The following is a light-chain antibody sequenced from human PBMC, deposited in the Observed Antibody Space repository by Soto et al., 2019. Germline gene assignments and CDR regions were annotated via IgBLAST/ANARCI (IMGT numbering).Light chain of an antibody. CDR2: LGS. CDR1: QSLVYSDGSTY. V-gene: IGKV2-28*01. Sequence: DVVMTQSPLSLPVTVGQPASISFRSSQSLVYSDGSTYLNWFQQRPGQSPQLLIYLGSKRASGVSDRFSGSGSGTRFTLRISRVEAEDVGFYYCMQAQQIPRTFGQGTKVDI. CDR3: MQAQQIPRT. J-gene: IGKJ1*01.